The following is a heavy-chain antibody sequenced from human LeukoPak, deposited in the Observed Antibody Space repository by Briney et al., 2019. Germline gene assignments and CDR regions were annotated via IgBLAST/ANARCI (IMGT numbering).Heavy chain of an antibody. V-gene: IGHV3-53*01. CDR2: IYSGGGT. J-gene: IGHJ6*02. CDR1: GFTVSDNY. CDR3: ARDQMYYDFWSGYYPRGYYYYGMDV. D-gene: IGHD3-3*01. Sequence: GGSLRLSCAVSGFTVSDNYMTWVRQAPGKGLEWVSVIYSGGGTFYADSVKGRFTISRDNAKNSLYLQMNSLRAEDTAVYYCARDQMYYDFWSGYYPRGYYYYGMDVWGQGTTVTVSS.